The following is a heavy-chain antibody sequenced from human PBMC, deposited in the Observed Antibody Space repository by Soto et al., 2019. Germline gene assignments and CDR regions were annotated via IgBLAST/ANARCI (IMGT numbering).Heavy chain of an antibody. V-gene: IGHV1-69*01. J-gene: IGHJ4*02. CDR3: ATGGRGYSSAPRFYFEY. CDR1: GGSFSSNA. D-gene: IGHD5-18*01. CDR2: ILPIFDTT. Sequence: QVQLVQSGAEVKKPGPRGKFSCKPPGGSFSSNAISWVRQAPGQGLEWMGGILPIFDTTHYAQKFQGRVTITADESTSTAYMELSSLKSEDTALYYCATGGRGYSSAPRFYFEYWGQGTLVTVSS.